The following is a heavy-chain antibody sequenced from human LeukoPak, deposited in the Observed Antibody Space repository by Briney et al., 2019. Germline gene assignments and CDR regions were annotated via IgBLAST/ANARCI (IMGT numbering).Heavy chain of an antibody. Sequence: GASVKVSCKASGYTFTSYGISWVRQAPGQGLEGMGWISAYNGNTNYAQKLQGRVTMTTDPSTSTAYMELRSLRSDDTAVYYCARGGGLYCSGGSCDAFDIWGQGTRVTVSS. CDR3: ARGGGLYCSGGSCDAFDI. CDR2: ISAYNGNT. V-gene: IGHV1-18*01. CDR1: GYTFTSYG. J-gene: IGHJ3*02. D-gene: IGHD2-15*01.